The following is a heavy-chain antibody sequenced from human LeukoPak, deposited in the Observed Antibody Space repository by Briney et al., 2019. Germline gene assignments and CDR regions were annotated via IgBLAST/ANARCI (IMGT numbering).Heavy chain of an antibody. CDR1: GFTFSSYE. J-gene: IGHJ3*02. V-gene: IGHV3-48*03. CDR2: ISSSGSTI. Sequence: PGGSLRLSCAASGFTFSSYEMNWVRQAPGKGLEWVSYISSSGSTIYYADSVKGRFTISRDNAKNSLYLQMNSLRAEDTAVYYCARVRALADAFDIWGQGTMVTVSS. D-gene: IGHD4-17*01. CDR3: ARVRALADAFDI.